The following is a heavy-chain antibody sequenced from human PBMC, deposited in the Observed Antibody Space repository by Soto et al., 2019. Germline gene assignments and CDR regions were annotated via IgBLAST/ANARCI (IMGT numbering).Heavy chain of an antibody. CDR2: INHSGST. J-gene: IGHJ4*02. D-gene: IGHD3-10*01. CDR3: ARSYYYGSGSPDY. CDR1: GGSFSGYY. V-gene: IGHV4-34*01. Sequence: PSETLSLTCAFYGGSFSGYYWIWIRQPPGKGLEWIGEINHSGSTNYNPSLKSRVTISVDTSKNQFSLKLSSVTAADTAVYYCARSYYYGSGSPDYWGQGTLVTVSS.